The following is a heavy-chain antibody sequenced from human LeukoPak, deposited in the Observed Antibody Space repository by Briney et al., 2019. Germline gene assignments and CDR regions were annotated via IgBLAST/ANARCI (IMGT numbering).Heavy chain of an antibody. CDR2: IYYSGST. CDR1: GGSISRNSYY. J-gene: IGHJ4*02. D-gene: IGHD3-10*01. V-gene: IGHV4-39*07. CDR3: ARRGRGRGVTILRHSEYYFDY. Sequence: SETLSLTCAVSGGSISRNSYYWGWIRQPPGKGLEWIGSIYYSGSTYYNPSLKSRVTISVDTSKNQFSLKLSSVTAADTAVYYCARRGRGRGVTILRHSEYYFDYWGQGTLVTVSS.